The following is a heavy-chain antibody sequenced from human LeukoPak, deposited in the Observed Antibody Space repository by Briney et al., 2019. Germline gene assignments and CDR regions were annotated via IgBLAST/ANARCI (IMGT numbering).Heavy chain of an antibody. CDR3: ASGTISVVRTVEFEF. Sequence: ASVKVSCKASGYYFTSYGINWVRQVPGQGLEWMGCISAYNRKTDYAQRFQGRVTMTIDTSTSTAYMELRSLRSDDTAVYYGASGTISVVRTVEFEFWGQGTLVTVSS. D-gene: IGHD1-14*01. CDR2: ISAYNRKT. J-gene: IGHJ4*02. CDR1: GYYFTSYG. V-gene: IGHV1-18*01.